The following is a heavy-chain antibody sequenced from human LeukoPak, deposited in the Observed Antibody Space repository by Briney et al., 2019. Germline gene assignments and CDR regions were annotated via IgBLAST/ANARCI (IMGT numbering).Heavy chain of an antibody. CDR3: AKVVYSGYGPADY. CDR1: GFTFSSYA. J-gene: IGHJ4*02. CDR2: ISGSGGGT. Sequence: ARGSLRLSCAASGFTFSSYAMSWVRQAPGKGLEWVSTISGSGGGTYYTDSVKGRFTISRDNSKNTLYLQLSSLRAEETAVYYCAKVVYSGYGPADYWGQGTLVTVSS. V-gene: IGHV3-23*01. D-gene: IGHD5-12*01.